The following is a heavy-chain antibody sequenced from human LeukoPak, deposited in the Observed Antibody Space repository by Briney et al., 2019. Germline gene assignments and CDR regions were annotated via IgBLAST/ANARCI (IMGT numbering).Heavy chain of an antibody. D-gene: IGHD6-13*01. CDR2: INPSGGST. CDR3: AREVAAAGTDY. Sequence: ASVKVSCKASGYTFTSYCMHWVRQAPGQGLEWMGIINPSGGSTSYAQKFQGRVTMTRDTSTSTVYMELSSLRSEDTAVYYCAREVAAAGTDYWGQGTLVTVSS. CDR1: GYTFTSYC. J-gene: IGHJ4*02. V-gene: IGHV1-46*01.